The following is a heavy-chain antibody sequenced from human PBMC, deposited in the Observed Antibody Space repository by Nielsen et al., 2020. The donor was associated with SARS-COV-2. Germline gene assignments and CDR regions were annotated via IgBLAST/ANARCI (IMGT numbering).Heavy chain of an antibody. CDR2: IDPTDSYT. J-gene: IGHJ6*03. V-gene: IGHV5-10-1*01. Sequence: KVSCKASGYSFTRYWITWVRQMPGKGLEWMGRIDPTDSYTDYSPSFEGHVTISADKSITTAYLQWGSLKASDTAMYYCARGARYYYYMDVWGKGTTVTVSS. CDR1: GYSFTRYW. CDR3: ARGARYYYYMDV.